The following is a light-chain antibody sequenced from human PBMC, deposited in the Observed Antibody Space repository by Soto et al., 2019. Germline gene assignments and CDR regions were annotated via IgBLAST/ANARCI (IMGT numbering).Light chain of an antibody. CDR3: QQSYSTPGT. CDR1: QSVSTY. J-gene: IGKJ1*01. V-gene: IGKV1-39*01. Sequence: DIQMTHSPSSLSASVGDRVTISCRASQSVSTYLHWYQQKPGKAPKLLIYAASSLQSADPSRYSGSGSGTDFTLTVSSLQPDDFATYYCQQSYSTPGTFGEGTKVEIK. CDR2: AAS.